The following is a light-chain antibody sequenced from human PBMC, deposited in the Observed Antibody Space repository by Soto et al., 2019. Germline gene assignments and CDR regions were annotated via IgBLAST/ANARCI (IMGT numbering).Light chain of an antibody. CDR3: QSYDSSLSGSV. CDR1: SSNIGAGYD. J-gene: IGLJ2*01. V-gene: IGLV1-40*01. CDR2: SNS. Sequence: QPVLTQPPSVSGAPGQRVTVSCTGSSSNIGAGYDVHWYQQLPGTAPKLLIYSNSNRPSGVPERISGSKSGTSASLAITGLQAEDEADYYCQSYDSSLSGSVFGGGTQLTVL.